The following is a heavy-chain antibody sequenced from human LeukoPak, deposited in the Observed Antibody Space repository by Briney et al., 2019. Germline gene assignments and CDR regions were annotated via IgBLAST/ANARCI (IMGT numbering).Heavy chain of an antibody. D-gene: IGHD3-22*01. CDR3: ARSLHDYYDSSGLDY. CDR2: VYTSGST. V-gene: IGHV4-4*07. Sequence: SETLSLTCTVSGGSISTFYWSWIRQPAGKGLEWIGRVYTSGSTNYNPSLKSRVTMSVDTSKNQFSLKLSSVTAADTAVYYCARSLHDYYDSSGLDYWGQGTLVTVSS. CDR1: GGSISTFY. J-gene: IGHJ4*02.